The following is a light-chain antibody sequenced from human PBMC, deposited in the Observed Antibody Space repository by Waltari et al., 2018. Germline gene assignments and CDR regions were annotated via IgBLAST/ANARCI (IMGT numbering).Light chain of an antibody. J-gene: IGKJ1*01. V-gene: IGKV4-1*01. CDR1: QSVLYSSDNNNY. CDR2: WAS. CDR3: HQYYSYPWT. Sequence: DIVMTQSPDSLAVSLGERATINCNFSQSVLYSSDNNNYLAWYQQKQGQPPRLLIYWASTRESGVPDRFSGSGSGTDFTLTISSLQAEDVAVYYCHQYYSYPWTFGQGTTVEIK.